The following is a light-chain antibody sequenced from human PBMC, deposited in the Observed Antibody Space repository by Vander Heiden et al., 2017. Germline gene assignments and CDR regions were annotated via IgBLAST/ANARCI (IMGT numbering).Light chain of an antibody. Sequence: EIVLTQSPATLSLSPGERATLSCSASQSVSSYLAWYQQKPGQAPRLLIYDASNRATGIPARFSGSGSGTDFTLTISSLEPEDFAVYYCQQRSNWLITFGQGTRLEIK. V-gene: IGKV3-11*01. CDR2: DAS. CDR1: QSVSSY. CDR3: QQRSNWLIT. J-gene: IGKJ5*01.